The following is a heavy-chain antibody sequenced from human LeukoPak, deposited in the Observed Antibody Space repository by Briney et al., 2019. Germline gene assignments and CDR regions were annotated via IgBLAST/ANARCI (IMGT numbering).Heavy chain of an antibody. CDR3: ARVAPELRYFDWTSTPGWFDP. J-gene: IGHJ5*02. V-gene: IGHV1-8*01. D-gene: IGHD3-9*01. CDR2: MNPNSGNT. Sequence: ASVKVSCKASGYTFTSYDINWVRQATGQGLEWMGWMNPNSGNTGYAQKFQGRVTMTRDMSTSTVYMELSSLRSEDTAVYYCARVAPELRYFDWTSTPGWFDPWGQGTLVTVSS. CDR1: GYTFTSYD.